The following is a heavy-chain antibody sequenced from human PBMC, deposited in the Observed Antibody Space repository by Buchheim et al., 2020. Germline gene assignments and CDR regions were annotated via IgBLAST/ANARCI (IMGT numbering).Heavy chain of an antibody. J-gene: IGHJ4*02. Sequence: VQLLESGGGLVQPGGSLRLSCAASGFTFSNYAMTWVRQAPGKGLEWVAVIWYDGSNKYYADSVKGRFTISRDNSKNTLYLQMNSLRAEDTAVYYCARGGPRGYSYGPFDYWGQGTL. D-gene: IGHD5-18*01. CDR2: IWYDGSNK. CDR1: GFTFSNYA. CDR3: ARGGPRGYSYGPFDY. V-gene: IGHV3-33*08.